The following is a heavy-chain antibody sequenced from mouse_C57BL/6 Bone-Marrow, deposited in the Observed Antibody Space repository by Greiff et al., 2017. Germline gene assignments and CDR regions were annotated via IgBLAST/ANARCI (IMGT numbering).Heavy chain of an antibody. J-gene: IGHJ4*01. D-gene: IGHD1-1*01. CDR2: IDPENGDT. CDR1: GFNIKDDY. Sequence: EVQLQQSGAELVRPGASVKLSCTASGFNIKDDYMHWVKQRHEQGLEWIGWIDPENGDTEYASKFQGKATITADTSSNTAYLQLSSLTSEDTAVYYCTPSSHAMDYWGQGTSVTVSS. CDR3: TPSSHAMDY. V-gene: IGHV14-4*01.